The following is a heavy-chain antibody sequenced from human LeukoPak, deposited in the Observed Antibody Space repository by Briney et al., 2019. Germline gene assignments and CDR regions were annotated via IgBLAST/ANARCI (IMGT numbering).Heavy chain of an antibody. CDR2: ISYDGSNK. V-gene: IGHV3-30*18. J-gene: IGHJ4*02. CDR1: GFTFSSYG. Sequence: GGSLRISCAASGFTFSSYGMHWVRQAPGKGLEWVAVISYDGSNKYYADSVKGRFTISRDNSKNTLYLQMNSLRAEDTAVYYCAKDALQWLVIFNFDYWGQGTLVTVSS. D-gene: IGHD6-19*01. CDR3: AKDALQWLVIFNFDY.